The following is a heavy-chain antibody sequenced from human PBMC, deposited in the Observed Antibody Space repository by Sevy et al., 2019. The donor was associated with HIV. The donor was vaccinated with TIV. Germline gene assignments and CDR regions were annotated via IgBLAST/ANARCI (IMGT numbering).Heavy chain of an antibody. CDR1: GYTFRNYN. CDR3: AKDPPLYGGYDDGGDY. Sequence: ASVKVSCKASGYTFRNYNMHWVRQAPGQGLEWMGWINTNTGNPTYAQGFTGRFVFSLDTSVSTAYLQITSLKAEDTAVYYCAKDPPLYGGYDDGGDYWGQGTLVTVSS. D-gene: IGHD5-12*01. V-gene: IGHV7-4-1*02. CDR2: INTNTGNP. J-gene: IGHJ4*02.